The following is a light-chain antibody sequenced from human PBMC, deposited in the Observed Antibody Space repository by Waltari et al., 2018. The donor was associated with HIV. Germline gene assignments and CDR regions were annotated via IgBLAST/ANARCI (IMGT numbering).Light chain of an antibody. CDR1: QSVSSSY. CDR2: GAS. CDR3: QQYGSSSGLT. V-gene: IGKV3-20*01. J-gene: IGKJ4*01. Sequence: ELVLTQSPGTLPLSRGERATLSCRASQSVSSSYLVWYQQKPGQAPRLLIYGASSRATGIPDRFSGSGSGTDFTLTISRLEPEDFAVYYCQQYGSSSGLTFGGGTKVEIK.